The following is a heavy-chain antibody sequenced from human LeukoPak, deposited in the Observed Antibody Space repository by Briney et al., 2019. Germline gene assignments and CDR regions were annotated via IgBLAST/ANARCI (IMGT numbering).Heavy chain of an antibody. CDR1: SDSISSSSYL. D-gene: IGHD3-10*01. J-gene: IGHJ4*02. Sequence: SETLSLTCSVSSDSISSSSYLWVWVRQPPGKGLEWIGDIYSNGHISYNPSLKSRAAISVDTSKNQFSLNLSSVTAADTAVYYCARRHYGSGNIDSWGQGTLVTVSS. V-gene: IGHV4-39*01. CDR2: IYSNGHI. CDR3: ARRHYGSGNIDS.